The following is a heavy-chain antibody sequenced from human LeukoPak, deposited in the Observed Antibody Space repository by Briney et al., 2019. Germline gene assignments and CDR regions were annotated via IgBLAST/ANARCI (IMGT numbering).Heavy chain of an antibody. CDR2: IYYTGKT. D-gene: IGHD6-19*01. J-gene: IGHJ4*02. Sequence: SETLSLTCAVYGGSFSGYYWSWIRQPPGKGLQWIGDIYYTGKTNYNPSLKSRVTITLDTSKDHLSLNLTSVLAADTAIYYCVRRDTGWNYFDYWGQGILVTVSS. V-gene: IGHV4-59*08. CDR1: GGSFSGYY. CDR3: VRRDTGWNYFDY.